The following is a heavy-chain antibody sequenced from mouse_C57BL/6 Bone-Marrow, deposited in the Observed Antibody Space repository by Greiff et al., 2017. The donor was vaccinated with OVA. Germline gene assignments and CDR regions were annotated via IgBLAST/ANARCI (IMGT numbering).Heavy chain of an antibody. CDR3: ASYYYGNCYIDY. CDR1: GYTFTDYY. D-gene: IGHD1-1*01. CDR2: INPNHGGT. V-gene: IGHV1-26*01. Sequence: EVQLQQSGPELVKPGASVKISCKASGYTFTDYYMNWVKQSPGKSLEWIGDINPNHGGTSYNQKFKGKATLTVDQSSSTAYMELRSLTSEDSAVYYWASYYYGNCYIDYWGQGTTLTVSS. J-gene: IGHJ2*01.